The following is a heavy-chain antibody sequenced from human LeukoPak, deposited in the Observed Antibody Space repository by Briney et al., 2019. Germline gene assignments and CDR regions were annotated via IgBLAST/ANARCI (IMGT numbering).Heavy chain of an antibody. CDR1: GYTFTSYY. CDR2: INPSGGST. J-gene: IGHJ4*02. Sequence: GASVKVSCKASGYTFTSYYMHWVRQAPGQGLEWMGIINPSGGSTSYAQKFQGRVTMTRDTSTSTVYTELSSLRSEDTAVYYCARVAYYDSSGYYWQYYFDYWGQGTLVTVSS. V-gene: IGHV1-46*01. CDR3: ARVAYYDSSGYYWQYYFDY. D-gene: IGHD3-22*01.